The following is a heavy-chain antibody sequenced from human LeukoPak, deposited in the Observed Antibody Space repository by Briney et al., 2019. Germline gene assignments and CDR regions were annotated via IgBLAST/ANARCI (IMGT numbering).Heavy chain of an antibody. CDR2: IIPIFGTA. V-gene: IGHV1-69*05. CDR3: AGRVYYYDSSGYRLDAFDI. D-gene: IGHD3-22*01. CDR1: GYTFSNYG. J-gene: IGHJ3*02. Sequence: SVKVSCEASGYTFSNYGISWVRQAPGQGLEWMGGIIPIFGTANYAQKFQGRVTITTDESTSTAYMELSSLRSEDTAVYYCAGRVYYYDSSGYRLDAFDIWGQGTMVTVSS.